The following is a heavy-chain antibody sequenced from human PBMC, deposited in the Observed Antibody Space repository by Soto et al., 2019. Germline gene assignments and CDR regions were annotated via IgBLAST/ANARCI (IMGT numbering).Heavy chain of an antibody. V-gene: IGHV3-23*01. Sequence: GGSLRLSCAASGFTFSSYAMSWVRQAPGKGLEWVSAISGSGGSTYYADSVKGRFTISRDNSKNTLYLQMNSLRAEDTAVYYCAKGFPVLRYFDWFPYFDYWGQGTLVTVSS. J-gene: IGHJ4*02. CDR1: GFTFSSYA. CDR2: ISGSGGST. CDR3: AKGFPVLRYFDWFPYFDY. D-gene: IGHD3-9*01.